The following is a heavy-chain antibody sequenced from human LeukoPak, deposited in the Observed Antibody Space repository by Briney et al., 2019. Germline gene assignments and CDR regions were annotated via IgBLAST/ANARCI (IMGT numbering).Heavy chain of an antibody. D-gene: IGHD3-10*01. Sequence: GGSLRLSCAASGFTFSNAWMYWVRQAPGKGLEWVGRIKSKISGGTTDYAAPVKGRFTISRDDSKNTLYLQMNSLKTEDTAVYYCTTDAPYYYGSGAKTDAFDLWGQGTMVTVSS. CDR1: GFTFSNAW. CDR2: IKSKISGGTT. CDR3: TTDAPYYYGSGAKTDAFDL. V-gene: IGHV3-15*01. J-gene: IGHJ3*01.